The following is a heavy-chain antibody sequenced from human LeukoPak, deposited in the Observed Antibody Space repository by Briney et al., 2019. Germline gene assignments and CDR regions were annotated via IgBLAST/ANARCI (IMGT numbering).Heavy chain of an antibody. J-gene: IGHJ6*02. V-gene: IGHV4-30-4*01. Sequence: SETLSLTCTVSGGSISSGDYYWSWIRQPPGKGLEWIGYIYYSGSTYYNPSLKSRVTISVDTSKNQFSLKLSSVTAADTAVYYCARDWFGDPQAVWGQETTVTVSS. CDR1: GGSISSGDYY. CDR3: ARDWFGDPQAV. D-gene: IGHD3-10*01. CDR2: IYYSGST.